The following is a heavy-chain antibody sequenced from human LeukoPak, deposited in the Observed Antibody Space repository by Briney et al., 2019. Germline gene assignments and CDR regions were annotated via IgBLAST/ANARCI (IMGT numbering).Heavy chain of an antibody. Sequence: GASVKVSCKASGYTFTGYYMHWVRQAPGQGLEWMGWINPNSGDTNYAQKFQGSVTMTRDTSISTAYMNLRRLTSDDTAVYYCARGPLEYCSGGSCYSGGNWFDPWGQGILVTVSS. CDR2: INPNSGDT. V-gene: IGHV1-2*02. CDR3: ARGPLEYCSGGSCYSGGNWFDP. J-gene: IGHJ5*02. CDR1: GYTFTGYY. D-gene: IGHD2-15*01.